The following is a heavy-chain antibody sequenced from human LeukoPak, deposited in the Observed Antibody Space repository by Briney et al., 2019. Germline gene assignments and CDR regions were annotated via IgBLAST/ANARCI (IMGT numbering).Heavy chain of an antibody. J-gene: IGHJ6*03. CDR2: IYYSGST. Sequence: SETLSLTCTVSGGSISSYYWSWIRQPPGKGLEWIGYIYYSGSTNYNPSLKSRVTISVDTSTNQFSLKLSSVTAADTAVYYCARGGATYYYYYMDVWGKGTTVTVSS. CDR3: ARGGATYYYYYMDV. V-gene: IGHV4-59*01. CDR1: GGSISSYY.